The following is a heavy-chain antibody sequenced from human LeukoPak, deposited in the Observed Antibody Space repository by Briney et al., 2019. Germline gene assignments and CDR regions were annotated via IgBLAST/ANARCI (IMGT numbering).Heavy chain of an antibody. J-gene: IGHJ5*02. Sequence: SETLSLTCAVYGGSFSGYYWSWIRQPPGKGLEWIGEINHSGSTNYNPSLKSRVTISVDTSKNQFSLKLSSVTAADTAVYYCARGRGGIAVAPWGQGTLVTVSS. CDR1: GGSFSGYY. CDR2: INHSGST. V-gene: IGHV4-34*01. D-gene: IGHD6-19*01. CDR3: ARGRGGIAVAP.